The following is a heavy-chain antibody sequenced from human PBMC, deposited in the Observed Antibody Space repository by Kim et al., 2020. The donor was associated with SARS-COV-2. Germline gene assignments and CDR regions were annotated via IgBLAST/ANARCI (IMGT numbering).Heavy chain of an antibody. CDR3: ARGSNIQLQGDDAFDI. D-gene: IGHD5-18*01. V-gene: IGHV4-30-2*01. CDR1: GGSISSGGYS. CDR2: IYHSGST. J-gene: IGHJ3*02. Sequence: SETLSLTCAVSGGSISSGGYSWSWIRQPPGKGLEWIGYIYHSGSTYYNPSLKSRVTISVDRSKNQFSLKLSSVTAADTAVYYCARGSNIQLQGDDAFDIWGQGTMVTVSS.